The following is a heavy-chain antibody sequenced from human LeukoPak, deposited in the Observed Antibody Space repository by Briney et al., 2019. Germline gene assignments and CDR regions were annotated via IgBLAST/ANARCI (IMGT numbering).Heavy chain of an antibody. CDR2: IKADSGAT. CDR3: TKIGDGYPY. J-gene: IGHJ4*02. V-gene: IGHV1-2*02. CDR1: GYIFTAYY. D-gene: IGHD5-24*01. Sequence: ASVTVSCKASGYIFTAYYLHWVRQAPGQGPEWMGWIKADSGATNYARHLQGRATMTRNTSITTVYLEPSSLTSDDTAVYYCTKIGDGYPYWGQGSLVTVSS.